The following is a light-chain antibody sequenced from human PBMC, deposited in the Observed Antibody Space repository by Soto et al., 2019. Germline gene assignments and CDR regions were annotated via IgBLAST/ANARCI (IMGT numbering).Light chain of an antibody. Sequence: EIVLTQSPVTLSLSPGERATLSCRASQSFSSTYLAWYQHKPGQAPRLLIYGASTRATGIPDRFSGSESGTDFTLTISRLEPEDFAVYYCQQYGRSPWTFSQGTKVEIK. J-gene: IGKJ1*01. V-gene: IGKV3-20*01. CDR3: QQYGRSPWT. CDR2: GAS. CDR1: QSFSSTY.